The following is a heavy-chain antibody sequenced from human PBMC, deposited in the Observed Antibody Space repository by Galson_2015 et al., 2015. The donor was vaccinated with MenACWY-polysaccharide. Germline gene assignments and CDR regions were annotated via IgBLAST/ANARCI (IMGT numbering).Heavy chain of an antibody. V-gene: IGHV4-4*02. Sequence: SETLSLTCAVSGASISRSDWWSWVRQPPGKGLEWIREISHGGSTNYNPSLKSRVTLSLDKSKNQFSLKMSSVTAADTAVYYCARKFDSWGQGILVTVPS. J-gene: IGHJ4*02. CDR2: ISHGGST. CDR1: GASISRSDW. CDR3: ARKFDS.